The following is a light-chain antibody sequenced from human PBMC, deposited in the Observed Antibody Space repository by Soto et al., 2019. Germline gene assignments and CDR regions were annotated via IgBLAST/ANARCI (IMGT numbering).Light chain of an antibody. J-gene: IGKJ1*01. Sequence: DIQMTQSPSSLSASVGDSVTISCQASQDINNFLNWYQQKPGKPPQLLIYDAAPLEKGVPSRFSGAGSGADFSFTISNLQPEDSATYYCQQYGDLPLTFGQGTKVEIK. V-gene: IGKV1-33*01. CDR2: DAA. CDR1: QDINNF. CDR3: QQYGDLPLT.